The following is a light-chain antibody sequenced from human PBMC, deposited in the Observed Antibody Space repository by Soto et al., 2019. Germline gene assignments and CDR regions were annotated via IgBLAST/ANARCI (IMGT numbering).Light chain of an antibody. Sequence: QSVLTQPASVSGSPGQSITISCTGTSSDVGGYNYVSWHQQHPGKAPKLIIYEVTHRPSGVSSRFYGSRSGNTASLTISGLQAEDEADYYCKSRTTRNTLVFGGGTKLTVL. J-gene: IGLJ3*02. CDR3: KSRTTRNTLV. V-gene: IGLV2-14*01. CDR1: SSDVGGYNY. CDR2: EVT.